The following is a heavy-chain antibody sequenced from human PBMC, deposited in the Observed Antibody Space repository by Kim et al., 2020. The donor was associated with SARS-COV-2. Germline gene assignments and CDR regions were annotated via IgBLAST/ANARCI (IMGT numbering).Heavy chain of an antibody. CDR3: ARDPYCSGRRCHDRFDY. CDR2: INTNTGNP. CDR1: GYTFTTYS. J-gene: IGHJ4*02. V-gene: IGHV7-4-1*02. D-gene: IGHD2-15*01. Sequence: ASVKVSCKASGYTFTTYSMNWVRQAPGQGLEWMGWINTNTGNPTYAQGFTGRFVFSLDTSVSTAYLQISSLKAEDTAVYYCARDPYCSGRRCHDRFDYWGQGALVTVSS.